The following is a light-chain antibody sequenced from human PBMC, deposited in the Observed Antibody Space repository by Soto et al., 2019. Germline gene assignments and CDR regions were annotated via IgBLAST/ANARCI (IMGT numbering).Light chain of an antibody. V-gene: IGLV1-40*01. CDR1: SSNIGAGYD. CDR3: QSYDISLSVSVV. Sequence: QAVVTQPPSVSGAPGQRVTISCTGSSSNIGAGYDVRWYQQLPGAAPRLLIFGNTNRPSGVPDRFSGSRSGTSASLAISGLQAEDEADYYCQSYDISLSVSVVFGGGTKVTVL. CDR2: GNT. J-gene: IGLJ2*01.